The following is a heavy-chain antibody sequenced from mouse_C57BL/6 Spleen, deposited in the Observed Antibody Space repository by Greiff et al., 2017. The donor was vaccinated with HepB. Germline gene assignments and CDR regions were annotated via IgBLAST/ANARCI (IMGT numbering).Heavy chain of an antibody. CDR3: ASPDYDRDWFAY. CDR2: ISSGGSYT. V-gene: IGHV5-6*01. CDR1: GFTFSSYG. D-gene: IGHD2-4*01. J-gene: IGHJ3*01. Sequence: DVQLVESGGDLVKPGGSLKLSCAASGFTFSSYGMSWVRQTPDKRLEWVATISSGGSYTYYPDSVKGRFTISRDNAKNTLYLQMSSLKSEDTAMYYCASPDYDRDWFAYWGQGTLVTVSA.